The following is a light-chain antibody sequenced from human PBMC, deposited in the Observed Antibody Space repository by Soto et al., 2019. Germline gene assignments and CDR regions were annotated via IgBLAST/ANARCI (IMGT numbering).Light chain of an antibody. Sequence: EIGLTQSPGTLSLSPGERAALSCRASQSVSSSYLAWYQQKPGQAPMLLIYGASSTATGIPDRCSGSGSGTDFTLTISSLEPEDFAVYCCQQYGSSAWTFGQGTKVEIK. CDR2: GAS. CDR1: QSVSSSY. V-gene: IGKV3-20*01. J-gene: IGKJ1*01. CDR3: QQYGSSAWT.